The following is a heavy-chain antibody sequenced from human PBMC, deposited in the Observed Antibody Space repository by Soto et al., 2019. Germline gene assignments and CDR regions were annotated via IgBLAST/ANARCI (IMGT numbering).Heavy chain of an antibody. Sequence: QVQLVQSGAEVKKPGSSVKVSCKASGGTFSSYAISWVRQAPGQGLEWMGGIIPIFGTANYAQKFQGRVTMTADESTSTAYMELSSLRSEDTAVYYCARGIAVAGTESYYYGMDVWGQGTTVTVSS. J-gene: IGHJ6*02. D-gene: IGHD6-19*01. CDR3: ARGIAVAGTESYYYGMDV. CDR1: GGTFSSYA. CDR2: IIPIFGTA. V-gene: IGHV1-69*12.